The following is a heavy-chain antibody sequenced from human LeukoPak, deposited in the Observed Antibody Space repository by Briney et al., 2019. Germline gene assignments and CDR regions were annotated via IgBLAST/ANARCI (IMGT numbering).Heavy chain of an antibody. CDR3: ASVDTAMVGDY. D-gene: IGHD5-18*01. J-gene: IGHJ4*02. Sequence: GGSLRLSCAASGFTFSDHYMDWVRQAPGKGLEWVGRARNKANSYTTEYAASVKGRFTISRDESKNSLYLQMNSLRAEDTAVYYCASVDTAMVGDYWGQGTLVTVSS. CDR1: GFTFSDHY. CDR2: ARNKANSYTT. V-gene: IGHV3-72*01.